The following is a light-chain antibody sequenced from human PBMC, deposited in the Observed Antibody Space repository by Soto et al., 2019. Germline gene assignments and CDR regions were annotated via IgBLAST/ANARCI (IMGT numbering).Light chain of an antibody. CDR3: ATWDDSLNGDV. Sequence: QSVLTQPPSASGTPGQRVTISCSGSNSNVGSSTVHWYQHLPATAPILLIYGNNQRPSGDPDRFSGSTSGTSASLAMRGLRSEDEPDYYRATWDDSLNGDVFGTGTKVPV. V-gene: IGLV1-44*01. CDR2: GNN. J-gene: IGLJ1*01. CDR1: NSNVGSST.